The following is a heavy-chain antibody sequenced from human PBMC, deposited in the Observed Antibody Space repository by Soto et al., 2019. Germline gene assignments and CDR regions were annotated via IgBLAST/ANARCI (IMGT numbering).Heavy chain of an antibody. Sequence: SETLSLTCAVYGGSFSGYYWSWIRQPPGKGLEWIGEINHSGSTNYNPSLKSRVTISVDTSKNQFSLKLSSVTAADTAVYYCAGRYGDYRLTDFDYWGQGTLVTVSS. CDR3: AGRYGDYRLTDFDY. J-gene: IGHJ4*02. V-gene: IGHV4-34*01. CDR1: GGSFSGYY. D-gene: IGHD4-17*01. CDR2: INHSGST.